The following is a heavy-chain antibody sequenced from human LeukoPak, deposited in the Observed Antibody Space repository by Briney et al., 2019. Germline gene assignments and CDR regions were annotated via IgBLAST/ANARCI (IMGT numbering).Heavy chain of an antibody. D-gene: IGHD3-22*01. Sequence: SVTVSCKASGGTFSSYAISWVRQAPGQGLEWMGRIIPILGIANYAQKFQGRVTITADKSTSTAYMELSSLRSEDTAVYYCARQGRTYYYDSSGQSGDVWGQGTTVTVSS. CDR1: GGTFSSYA. CDR2: IIPILGIA. J-gene: IGHJ6*02. V-gene: IGHV1-69*04. CDR3: ARQGRTYYYDSSGQSGDV.